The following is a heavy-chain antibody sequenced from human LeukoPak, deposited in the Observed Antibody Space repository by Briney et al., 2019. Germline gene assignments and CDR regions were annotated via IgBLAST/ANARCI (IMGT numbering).Heavy chain of an antibody. Sequence: PGGSLRLSCTASGFTFSDYYMSWIRQTPGKGLEWLSYISTRDNTIQYADSVKGRFTISRDNAKNSLYLQMNSLRAEDTAVYYCARAGVYGSGSYVMDAFDIWGQGTMVTVSS. J-gene: IGHJ3*02. CDR3: ARAGVYGSGSYVMDAFDI. CDR1: GFTFSDYY. V-gene: IGHV3-11*04. D-gene: IGHD3-10*01. CDR2: ISTRDNTI.